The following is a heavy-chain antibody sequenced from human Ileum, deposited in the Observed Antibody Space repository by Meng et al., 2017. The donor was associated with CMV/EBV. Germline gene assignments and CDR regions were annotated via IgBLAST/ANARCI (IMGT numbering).Heavy chain of an antibody. D-gene: IGHD4-11*01. V-gene: IGHV4-4*07. CDR1: GGSINSFY. CDR2: IYSSGII. Sequence: HEPPRASRPELSKTPEPPSPTCGVSGGSINSFYWRWIRQPAGKGLEWIGRIYSSGIINYNPSLKSRVTVSFDTSKNQFSLKVNSVTAADTAVYYCARLQAWDWFDPWGQGTLVTVSS. CDR3: ARLQAWDWFDP. J-gene: IGHJ5*02.